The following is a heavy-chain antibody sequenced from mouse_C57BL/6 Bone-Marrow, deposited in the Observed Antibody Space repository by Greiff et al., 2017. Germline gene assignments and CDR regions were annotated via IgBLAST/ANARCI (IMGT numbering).Heavy chain of an antibody. V-gene: IGHV1-50*01. CDR3: AREGGLHYYAMDY. J-gene: IGHJ4*01. Sequence: QVQLQQPGAELVKPGASVKLSCKASGYTFTSYWMQWVKQRPGQGLEWIGEIDPSDSYTNYTPKFKGKATLTVDTSSSTAYMQLSSLTSEDSAVYYCAREGGLHYYAMDYWGQGTSVTVSA. CDR1: GYTFTSYW. CDR2: IDPSDSYT. D-gene: IGHD1-1*02.